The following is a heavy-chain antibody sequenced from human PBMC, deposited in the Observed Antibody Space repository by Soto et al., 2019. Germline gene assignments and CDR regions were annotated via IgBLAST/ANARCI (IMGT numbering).Heavy chain of an antibody. CDR3: AKDYGDWYSDS. CDR1: GFIFRSYA. Sequence: EVQLLESGGGLVQPGGSLRLSCVASGFIFRSYAMSWVRQAPGKGLEWVATISGSGERTYYADSMKGRFTLSRDNSKNTVYLQINNLRAEDSAMYFCAKDYGDWYSDSWGQGPLVTVSS. CDR2: ISGSGERT. V-gene: IGHV3-23*01. D-gene: IGHD2-21*02. J-gene: IGHJ4*02.